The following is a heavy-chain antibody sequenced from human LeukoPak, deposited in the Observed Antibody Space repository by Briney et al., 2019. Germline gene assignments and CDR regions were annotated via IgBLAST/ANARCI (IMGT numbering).Heavy chain of an antibody. CDR1: GGSFSGYY. CDR3: ARGNYGDPYYFDY. V-gene: IGHV4-34*01. D-gene: IGHD4-17*01. Sequence: SETLSLTCAVYGGSFSGYYWSWIRQPPGKGLEWIGEINHSGSTNYNPSLKSRVTISVDTSKNQFSLKLSPVTAADTAVYYCARGNYGDPYYFDYWGQGTLVTVSS. J-gene: IGHJ4*02. CDR2: INHSGST.